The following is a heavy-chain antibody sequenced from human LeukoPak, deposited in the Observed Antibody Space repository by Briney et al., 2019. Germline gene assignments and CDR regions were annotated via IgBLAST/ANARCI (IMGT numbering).Heavy chain of an antibody. D-gene: IGHD1-26*01. CDR3: AKDLAPTPPVGFDC. J-gene: IGHJ4*02. CDR1: GFTFSSYG. Sequence: GGSLRLSCAASGFTFSSYGMHWVRQAPGKGLEWVAYTRYDGDNKYYADSVKGRFTISRDNSKNTLSLQMNSLKAEDTAVYYCAKDLAPTPPVGFDCWGQGTLVTVSS. V-gene: IGHV3-30*02. CDR2: TRYDGDNK.